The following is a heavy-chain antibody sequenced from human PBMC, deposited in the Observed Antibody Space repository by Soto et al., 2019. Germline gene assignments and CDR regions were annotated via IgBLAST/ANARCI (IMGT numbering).Heavy chain of an antibody. V-gene: IGHV3-30*18. Sequence: GSLRLSCAASVFTFSNYGMHWVRQGPGTGLEWVAVISHDGSNEYYADSVKGRFTISRDNSKNTLYLQMNSLRPEDTAVYYCAKDREYSSSFPAYWGQGTLVTVSS. J-gene: IGHJ4*02. CDR3: AKDREYSSSFPAY. D-gene: IGHD6-6*01. CDR1: VFTFSNYG. CDR2: ISHDGSNE.